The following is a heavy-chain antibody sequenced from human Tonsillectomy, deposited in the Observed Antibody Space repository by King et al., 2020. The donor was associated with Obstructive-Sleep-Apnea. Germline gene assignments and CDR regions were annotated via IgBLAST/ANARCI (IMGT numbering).Heavy chain of an antibody. D-gene: IGHD3-22*01. Sequence: VQLVESGGDLIQPGGSLKLSCAASGFAFEKYSMNWVRQAPGKGLEWVAYISRSGSDTYYADSVQGRFTISRDNAKKSLYLEMNTLRAEDTAVYYCARDPAGIVVVIGSSDFWGQGTLVAVSS. J-gene: IGHJ4*02. CDR3: ARDPAGIVVVIGSSDF. V-gene: IGHV3-48*04. CDR1: GFAFEKYS. CDR2: ISRSGSDT.